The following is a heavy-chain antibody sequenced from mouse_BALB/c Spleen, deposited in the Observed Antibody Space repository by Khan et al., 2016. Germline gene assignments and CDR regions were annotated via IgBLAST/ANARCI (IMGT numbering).Heavy chain of an antibody. CDR1: GYTFSSYW. CDR3: ARTDRRGYFDY. Sequence: VELVESGAELMKPGASVKISCKATGYTFSSYWIEWVKQRPGHGLEWIGEILPGSGSTNYNEKFRGKATFTADTSSNTAYMQLSSLTSEDSAVPYCARTDRRGYFDYWGQGTTLPVSS. V-gene: IGHV1-9*01. J-gene: IGHJ2*01. CDR2: ILPGSGST.